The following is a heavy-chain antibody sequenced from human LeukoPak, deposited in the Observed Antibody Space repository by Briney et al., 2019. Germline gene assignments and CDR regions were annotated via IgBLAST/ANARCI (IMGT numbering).Heavy chain of an antibody. CDR2: IYYSGST. J-gene: IGHJ6*03. Sequence: SETLSLTCTVSGGSISSYYWSWIRQPPGKGLEWIGYIYYSGSTNYNPSLKSRVTISVDTSKNQFSLKLSSVTAADTTVYYCARVLGYYDSSGYPYYYYYYMDVWGKGTTVTVSS. CDR1: GGSISSYY. D-gene: IGHD3-22*01. V-gene: IGHV4-59*01. CDR3: ARVLGYYDSSGYPYYYYYYMDV.